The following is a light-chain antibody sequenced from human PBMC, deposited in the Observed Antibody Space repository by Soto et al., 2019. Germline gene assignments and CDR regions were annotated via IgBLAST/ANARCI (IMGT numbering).Light chain of an antibody. CDR3: SSYAGSNNLL. J-gene: IGLJ2*01. Sequence: QSVLTQPPSASGSPGQSVTISCTGTSSDVGGYNYVSWYQQYPGKAPKLMIYEVSKRPSGVPDRFSGSKSGNTASLTVSGLQAVDEADYYCSSYAGSNNLLFGGGTKLTVL. CDR1: SSDVGGYNY. V-gene: IGLV2-8*01. CDR2: EVS.